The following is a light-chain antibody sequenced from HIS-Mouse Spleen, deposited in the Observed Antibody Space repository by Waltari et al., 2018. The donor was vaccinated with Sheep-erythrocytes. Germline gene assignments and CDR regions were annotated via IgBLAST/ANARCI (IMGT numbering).Light chain of an antibody. CDR3: QAWDSSTVV. CDR2: SNN. CDR1: SSNIGSNP. V-gene: IGLV1-44*01. Sequence: QSVLTQPPSASGTPGQRVTISSSGSSSNIGSNPVNWYQQPPGTAPKLLIYSNNQRPSGIPERFSGSNSGNTATLTISGTQAMDEADYYCQAWDSSTVVFGGGTKLTVL. J-gene: IGLJ2*01.